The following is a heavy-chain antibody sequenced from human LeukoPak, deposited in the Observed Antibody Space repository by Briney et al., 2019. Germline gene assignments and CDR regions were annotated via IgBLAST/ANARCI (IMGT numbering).Heavy chain of an antibody. D-gene: IGHD2-15*01. CDR2: ISGSGSAT. Sequence: PAGTLRLSCAASGVTFSSYGRSWIRQAPGKGLEWVAAISGSGSATYYAYSVKRVSTISRKNTKNTLSLQMNSLRAEDTAVYYCAKNHSGGYLDYWGQGTLVTVSS. CDR3: AKNHSGGYLDY. CDR1: GVTFSSYG. V-gene: IGHV3-23*01. J-gene: IGHJ4*02.